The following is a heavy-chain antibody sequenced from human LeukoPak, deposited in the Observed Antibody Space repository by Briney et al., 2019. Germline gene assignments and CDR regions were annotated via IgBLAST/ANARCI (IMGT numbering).Heavy chain of an antibody. J-gene: IGHJ6*04. V-gene: IGHV4-59*01. CDR3: ARDMAEAGRQDV. Sequence: SETLSLTCTVSGGSISSYYWSWIRQPPGKGLEWIGYIYYSGSTNYNPSLKSRVTISVDTSKNQLSLKLSSVTAADTAVYYCARDMAEAGRQDVWGKGTTVTVSS. D-gene: IGHD5-24*01. CDR2: IYYSGST. CDR1: GGSISSYY.